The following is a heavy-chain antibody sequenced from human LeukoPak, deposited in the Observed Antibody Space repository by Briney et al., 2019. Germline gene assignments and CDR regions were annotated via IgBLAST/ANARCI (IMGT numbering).Heavy chain of an antibody. CDR2: INPNSGGT. Sequence: ASVKVSCKASGYTFTSYGISWVRQAPGRGLEWMGWINPNSGGTNYAQKFQGRVTMTRDTSISTAYMELSRLRSDDTAVYYCARVHYDFWSGYRPKNYYYMDVWGKGTTVTVSS. D-gene: IGHD3-3*01. CDR3: ARVHYDFWSGYRPKNYYYMDV. J-gene: IGHJ6*03. V-gene: IGHV1-2*02. CDR1: GYTFTSYG.